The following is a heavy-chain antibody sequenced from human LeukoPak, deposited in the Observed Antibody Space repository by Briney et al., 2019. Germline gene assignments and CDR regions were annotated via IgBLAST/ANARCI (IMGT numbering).Heavy chain of an antibody. CDR3: AREYTLYRSGWFLDY. V-gene: IGHV4-39*07. CDR1: GGSISSLY. D-gene: IGHD6-19*01. CDR2: IDSSGNT. J-gene: IGHJ4*02. Sequence: SETLSLTCTVSGGSISSLYWGWVRLPPGKALEWIGTIDSSGNTYYNPPLKSRATISTDTSRSQFSLNLSSVTAADTAVYYCAREYTLYRSGWFLDYWGQGTVVTVSS.